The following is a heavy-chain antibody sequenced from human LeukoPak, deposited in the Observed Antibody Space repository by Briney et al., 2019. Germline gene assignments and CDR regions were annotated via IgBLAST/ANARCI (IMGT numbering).Heavy chain of an antibody. CDR3: AREGLELHYFDY. Sequence: SETLSLTCTVSGGSISSYDWSWIRQPAGKGLEWIGRTYTSGSTNYNPSLKSRVTISVDTSKNQFSLKLSSVTAADTAVYYCAREGLELHYFDYWGQGTLVTVSS. D-gene: IGHD1-7*01. V-gene: IGHV4-4*07. J-gene: IGHJ4*02. CDR2: TYTSGST. CDR1: GGSISSYD.